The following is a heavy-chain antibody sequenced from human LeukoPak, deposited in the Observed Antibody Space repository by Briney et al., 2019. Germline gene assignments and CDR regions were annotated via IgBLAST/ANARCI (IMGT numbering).Heavy chain of an antibody. V-gene: IGHV3-21*01. J-gene: IGHJ3*01. Sequence: GGSLRLSCAASGVTFTSYTMNWVRQAPGKGLEWVSSISSSTNYIYYADSVKGRFTISRDNAKNSLYLQMNSLRVEDTAVYYCAKNSDAFDVWGQGTMVTVSS. CDR1: GVTFTSYT. CDR3: AKNSDAFDV. CDR2: ISSSTNYI.